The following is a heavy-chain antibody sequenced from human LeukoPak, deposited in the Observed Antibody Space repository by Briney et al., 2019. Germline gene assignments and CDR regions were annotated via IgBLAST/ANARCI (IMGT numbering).Heavy chain of an antibody. CDR2: IYYSGST. CDR1: GGSISSGDYY. V-gene: IGHV4-30-4*08. CDR3: ARTPIVVVTDYWYFDL. Sequence: SETLSLTCTVSGGSISSGDYYWSWIRQPPGKGLEWIGYIYYSGSTYYNPSLKSRVTISVDTSKNQFSLKLSSVTAADTAVYYCARTPIVVVTDYWYFDLWGRGTLVTASS. J-gene: IGHJ2*01. D-gene: IGHD2-21*02.